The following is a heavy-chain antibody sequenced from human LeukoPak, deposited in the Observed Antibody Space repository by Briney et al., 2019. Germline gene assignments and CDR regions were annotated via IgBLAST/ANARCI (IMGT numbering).Heavy chain of an antibody. CDR1: GGCISGSY. V-gene: IGHV4-59*01. Sequence: SETLSLTCTVSGGCISGSYWSWIRQPPGKGLEWIAYMYNSGSTNYNPSLKGRVTISIDTSKNQFSLKLSSLTAADTATYYCARGIESYGDYGYWGQGILVTVSS. J-gene: IGHJ4*02. D-gene: IGHD4-17*01. CDR2: MYNSGST. CDR3: ARGIESYGDYGY.